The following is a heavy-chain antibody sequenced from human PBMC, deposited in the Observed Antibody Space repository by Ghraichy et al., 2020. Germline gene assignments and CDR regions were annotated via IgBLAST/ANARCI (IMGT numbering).Heavy chain of an antibody. V-gene: IGHV3-30*04. CDR3: ATEKIVWDYFDY. D-gene: IGHD2/OR15-2a*01. J-gene: IGHJ4*02. Sequence: LSLTCAASGFTFTSSAMHWVCQAPCKGLDCVSVISNDGSLKYYADSVKGRFTISRDNSNSTLYLEMDSLRPEDADMYYCATEKIVWDYFDYWGQGTLAAVSA. CDR1: GFTFTSSA. CDR2: ISNDGSLK.